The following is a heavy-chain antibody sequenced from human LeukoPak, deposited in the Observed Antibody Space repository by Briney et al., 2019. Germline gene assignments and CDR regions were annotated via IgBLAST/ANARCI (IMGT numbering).Heavy chain of an antibody. CDR1: GFTFSSYA. CDR2: ITATGGTT. J-gene: IGHJ4*02. Sequence: GGSLRLSCAASGFTFSSYAMSWVRQAPGKGLEWVSAITATGGTTHYADSVKGRFTISGDNSMNTLYLQLNSLRVEDTAVYYCAKESYGSNFDYWGQGTLVIVSS. D-gene: IGHD5-18*01. V-gene: IGHV3-23*01. CDR3: AKESYGSNFDY.